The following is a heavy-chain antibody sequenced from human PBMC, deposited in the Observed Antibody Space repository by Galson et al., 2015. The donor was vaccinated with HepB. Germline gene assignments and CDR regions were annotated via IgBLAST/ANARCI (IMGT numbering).Heavy chain of an antibody. D-gene: IGHD2-2*01. V-gene: IGHV1-18*04. CDR3: AREGPDIVVVPAAMGAGLWYYYYGMDV. CDR1: GYTLTSYG. J-gene: IGHJ6*02. CDR2: ISAYNGNT. Sequence: SVKVSCKASGYTLTSYGISWVRQAPGQGLEWMGWISAYNGNTNYAQKLQGRVTMTTDTSTSTAYMELRSLRSDDTAVYYCAREGPDIVVVPAAMGAGLWYYYYGMDVWGQGTTVTVSS.